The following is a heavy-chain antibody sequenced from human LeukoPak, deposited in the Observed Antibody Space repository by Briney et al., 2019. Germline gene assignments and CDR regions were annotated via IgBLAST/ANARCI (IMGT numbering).Heavy chain of an antibody. CDR2: FNNSGST. CDR3: ARSHCSSTSCHNYYYYYGMDV. CDR1: GGSFSGYY. J-gene: IGHJ6*02. V-gene: IGHV4-34*01. Sequence: SETLSLTCAVYGGSFSGYYWSWIRQPPGKGLEWIGEFNNSGSTNYNPSLKSRVTISVDTSKNQFSLKLSSVTAADTAVYYCARSHCSSTSCHNYYYYYGMDVWGQGTTVTVSS. D-gene: IGHD2-2*02.